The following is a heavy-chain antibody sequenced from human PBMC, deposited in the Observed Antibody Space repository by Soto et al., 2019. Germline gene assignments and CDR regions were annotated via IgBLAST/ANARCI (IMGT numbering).Heavy chain of an antibody. Sequence: PSETLSLTCTVSGGSIRVQSYYWTWIRQTPGKGLEWVGSSYYSGTSYFNPTLKGRVTISADTSTNQFSLRLTSVTAADTAVYYRTRRYNWNDYYFDPWGQGTLVTVSS. V-gene: IGHV4-39*01. J-gene: IGHJ5*02. CDR2: SYYSGTS. CDR3: TRRYNWNDYYFDP. D-gene: IGHD1-20*01. CDR1: GGSIRVQSYY.